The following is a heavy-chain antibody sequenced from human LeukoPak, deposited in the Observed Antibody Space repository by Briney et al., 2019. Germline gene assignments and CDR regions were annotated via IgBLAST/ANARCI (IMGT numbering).Heavy chain of an antibody. D-gene: IGHD3-3*01. Sequence: ASVKVSCKASGYTFTGYYMHWVRQAPGQGLEWMGRIIPNSGGTNYAQKFQGRVTMTRDTSISTAYMELSRLRSDDTAVYYCASADTIFGVVIGSGASDIWGQGTMVTVSS. CDR1: GYTFTGYY. CDR2: IIPNSGGT. CDR3: ASADTIFGVVIGSGASDI. J-gene: IGHJ3*02. V-gene: IGHV1-2*06.